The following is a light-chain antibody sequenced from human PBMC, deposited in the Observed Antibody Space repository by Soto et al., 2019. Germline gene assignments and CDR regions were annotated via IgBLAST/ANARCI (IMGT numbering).Light chain of an antibody. Sequence: EIVLTHSPGTLSLSPWERASLSCRASQSIANSLAWYQQKPGQAPRLLIFGASNRATGIPDRFSGSGSGTDFTLTISSLQSEDFAVYYCQQYNNWPWTFGQGTKVDIK. J-gene: IGKJ1*01. CDR2: GAS. CDR3: QQYNNWPWT. V-gene: IGKV3D-15*01. CDR1: QSIANS.